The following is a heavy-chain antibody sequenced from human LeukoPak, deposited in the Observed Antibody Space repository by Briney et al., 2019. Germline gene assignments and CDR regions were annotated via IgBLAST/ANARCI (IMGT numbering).Heavy chain of an antibody. CDR2: ISGSGGST. V-gene: IGHV3-23*01. CDR3: AKAPPSSYYYYYGMDV. J-gene: IGHJ6*02. CDR1: GSTFSSYA. Sequence: GESLKISCAASGSTFSSYAMSWVRQAPGKGLEWVSAISGSGGSTYYADSVKGRFTISRDISKNTLYLQMNSLRAEDTAVYYCAKAPPSSYYYYYGMDVWGQGTTVTVSS. D-gene: IGHD6-13*01.